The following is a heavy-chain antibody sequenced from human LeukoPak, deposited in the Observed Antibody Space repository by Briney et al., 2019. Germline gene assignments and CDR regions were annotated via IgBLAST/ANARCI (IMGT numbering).Heavy chain of an antibody. D-gene: IGHD3-10*01. Sequence: SEALSLTCTRPGDSICIINHYWAWIRQPPGKGLEWVGSIYYSGRTYYNPSLKSRVTMSVDLSKNQFALKLSSVTAADTAVYYCAKTPRLLWFGELLAGWFDPWGQGTLVTVSS. J-gene: IGHJ5*02. V-gene: IGHV4-39*01. CDR2: IYYSGRT. CDR3: AKTPRLLWFGELLAGWFDP. CDR1: GDSICIINHY.